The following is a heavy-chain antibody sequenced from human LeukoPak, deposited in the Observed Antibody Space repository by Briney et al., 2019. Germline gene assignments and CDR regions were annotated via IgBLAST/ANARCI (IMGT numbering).Heavy chain of an antibody. CDR3: ARAPHDCSSTSCYPSDAFDI. V-gene: IGHV3-33*01. J-gene: IGHJ3*02. D-gene: IGHD2-2*01. Sequence: GGSLRLSCAASGFTSSSYGMHWVRQAPGKGLEWVADIWYDGSNKYYADSVKGRFTISRDNSKNTLYLQMNSLRAEDTAVYYCARAPHDCSSTSCYPSDAFDIWGQGTMVTVSS. CDR2: IWYDGSNK. CDR1: GFTSSSYG.